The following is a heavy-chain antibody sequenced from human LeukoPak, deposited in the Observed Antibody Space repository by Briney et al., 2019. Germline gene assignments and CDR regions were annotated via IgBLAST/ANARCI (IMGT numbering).Heavy chain of an antibody. D-gene: IGHD3-22*01. J-gene: IGHJ4*02. CDR1: GASISSYY. Sequence: SETLSLTCTVSGASISSYYWSWIRQPPGKGLEWIGDIYYSGSIKYNPSLKSRVTMSVDTSENQFSLKLSSVTAADTAIYYCARENPSGYYNRPIDYWGQGTLVTVSS. CDR3: ARENPSGYYNRPIDY. V-gene: IGHV4-59*01. CDR2: IYYSGSI.